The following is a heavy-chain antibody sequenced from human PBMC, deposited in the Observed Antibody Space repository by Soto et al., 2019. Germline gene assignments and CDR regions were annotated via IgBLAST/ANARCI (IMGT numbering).Heavy chain of an antibody. Sequence: RGGSLSPSWPASGLTSSSHAMSCDRQPPGEWLGWVSAFSGSVGSTYYAGSVKGRFTISRDNSKNTLYLQMNSLRAEDTDVHDCAKGGANCVGAHYGMDISGQGTALTVTS. J-gene: IGHJ6*02. CDR3: AKGGANCVGAHYGMDI. V-gene: IGHV3-23*01. CDR1: GLTSSSHA. D-gene: IGHD2-21*01. CDR2: FSGSVGST.